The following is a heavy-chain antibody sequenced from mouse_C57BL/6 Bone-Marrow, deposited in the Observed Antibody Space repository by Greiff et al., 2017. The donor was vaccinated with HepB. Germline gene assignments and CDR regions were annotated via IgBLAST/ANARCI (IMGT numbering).Heavy chain of an antibody. CDR2: ISGGGGNT. V-gene: IGHV5-9*01. CDR1: GFTFSSYT. CDR3: ASHEGYWRLRRRGFAY. Sequence: DVKLQESGGGLVKPGGSLKLSCAASGFTFSSYTMSWVRQTPEKRLEWVATISGGGGNTYYPDSVKGRFTISRDNAKNTLYLEMSSLRSEDTALYYCASHEGYWRLRRRGFAYWGQGTLVTVSA. J-gene: IGHJ3*01. D-gene: IGHD2-4*01.